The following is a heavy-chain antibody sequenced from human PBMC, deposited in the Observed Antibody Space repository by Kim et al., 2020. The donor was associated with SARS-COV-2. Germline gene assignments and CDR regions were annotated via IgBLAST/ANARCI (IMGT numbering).Heavy chain of an antibody. CDR1: GFTFSSYA. CDR2: ISGSGGST. J-gene: IGHJ4*02. Sequence: GGSLRLSCAASGFTFSSYAMRWVRQAPGKGLEWVSAISGSGGSTYYADSVKGRFTISRDNSKNTLYLQMNSLRAEDTAVYYCAKVFSPEVRPALYYWGQGTLVTVSS. V-gene: IGHV3-23*01. CDR3: AKVFSPEVRPALYY.